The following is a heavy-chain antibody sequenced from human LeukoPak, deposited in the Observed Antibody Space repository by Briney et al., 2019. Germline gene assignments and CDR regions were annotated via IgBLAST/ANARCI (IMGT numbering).Heavy chain of an antibody. CDR2: IYHSGST. Sequence: SETLSLTCAVSGGSISSGGYSWSWIRQPPGKGLEWIGYIYHSGSTYYNPSLKSRVTISVDRSKNQFSLKLSSVTAADTAVYYCARMSTVRATGFDYWGQGTLVTVSS. J-gene: IGHJ4*02. V-gene: IGHV4-30-2*01. CDR1: GGSISSGGYS. CDR3: ARMSTVRATGFDY. D-gene: IGHD1-26*01.